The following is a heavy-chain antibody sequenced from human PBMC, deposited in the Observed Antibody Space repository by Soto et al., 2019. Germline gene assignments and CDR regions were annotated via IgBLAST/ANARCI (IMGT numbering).Heavy chain of an antibody. CDR2: FDPEDGET. CDR1: GYTLTELS. Sequence: ASVKVSCKVSGYTLTELSMHWVRQAPGKGLEWMGGFDPEDGETIYAQKFQGRVTMTEDTSTDTAYMELSSLRSEDTAVYYCATNGGEQLVMGTWFDPWGQGTLVTVSS. CDR3: ATNGGEQLVMGTWFDP. J-gene: IGHJ5*02. D-gene: IGHD6-6*01. V-gene: IGHV1-24*01.